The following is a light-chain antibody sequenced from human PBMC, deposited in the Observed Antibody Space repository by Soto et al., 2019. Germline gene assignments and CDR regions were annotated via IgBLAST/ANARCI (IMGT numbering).Light chain of an antibody. CDR3: RKYDSAPLT. CDR2: TAS. Sequence: DIQMTQSPSSLSASVGDRVTITCRASQDIGNSLAWFQQKPGKVPELLIFTASTLQSGVPSRFSGSGSGTDFTLTISSLQPEDVATYYCRKYDSAPLTFGPGTKVDIK. V-gene: IGKV1-27*01. J-gene: IGKJ3*01. CDR1: QDIGNS.